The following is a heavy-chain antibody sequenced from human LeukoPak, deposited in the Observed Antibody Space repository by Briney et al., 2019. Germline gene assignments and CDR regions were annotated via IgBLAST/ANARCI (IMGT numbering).Heavy chain of an antibody. V-gene: IGHV1-18*04. D-gene: IGHD2-2*02. Sequence: GASVKVSCKSSGFTFTDYYIHWVRQAPGQGLEWMGWISAYNGNTNYAQKLQGRVTMTTDTSTSTAYMELRSLRSDDTAVYYCARVFRAAAIRHYYYYMDVWGKGTTVTVSS. CDR1: GFTFTDYY. J-gene: IGHJ6*03. CDR2: ISAYNGNT. CDR3: ARVFRAAAIRHYYYYMDV.